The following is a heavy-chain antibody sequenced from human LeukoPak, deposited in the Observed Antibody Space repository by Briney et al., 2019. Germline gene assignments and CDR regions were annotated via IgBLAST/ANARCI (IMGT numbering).Heavy chain of an antibody. CDR2: IISSSSYI. CDR3: ARVVGYYFDY. J-gene: IGHJ4*02. V-gene: IGHV3-21*01. D-gene: IGHD6-25*01. CDR1: GFTFSSYS. Sequence: GGSLRLSCAASGFTFSSYSMNWVRQAPGKGLELVSSIISSSSYIYYADSVKGRFTISRDNAKNSLYLQINSLRAEDTAVYYCARVVGYYFDYWGQGTLVTVSS.